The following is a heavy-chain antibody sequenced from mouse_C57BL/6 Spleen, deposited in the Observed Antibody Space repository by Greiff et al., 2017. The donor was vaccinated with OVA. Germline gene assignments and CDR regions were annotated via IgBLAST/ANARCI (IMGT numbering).Heavy chain of an antibody. Sequence: EVQLQESGPGLVKPSQSLSLTCSVTGYSITSGYYWNWIRQFPGNKLEWMGYISYDGSNNYNPSLNTRISITRDTSKHQFFLKLNSVTTEDTATYYCAREEDYYGSSYRAMDYWGQGTSVTVSS. CDR3: AREEDYYGSSYRAMDY. CDR1: GYSITSGYY. V-gene: IGHV3-6*01. D-gene: IGHD1-1*01. CDR2: ISYDGSN. J-gene: IGHJ4*01.